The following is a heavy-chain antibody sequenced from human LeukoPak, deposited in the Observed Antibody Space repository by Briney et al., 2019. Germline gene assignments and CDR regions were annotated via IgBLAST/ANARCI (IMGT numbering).Heavy chain of an antibody. CDR3: ARKENGALDI. Sequence: GGSLRLSCAPSGFIFSNYAMSWVRQAPGKGLEWVSDISDIGASTNYVGSVKGRFTISRDNSKNMLYMQMNSLRAEDTALYYCARKENGALDIWGQGTMVTVSS. CDR2: ISDIGAST. J-gene: IGHJ3*02. V-gene: IGHV3-23*01. CDR1: GFIFSNYA. D-gene: IGHD1-1*01.